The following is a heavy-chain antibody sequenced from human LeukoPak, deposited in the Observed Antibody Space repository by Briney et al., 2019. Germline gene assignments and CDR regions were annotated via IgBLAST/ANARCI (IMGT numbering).Heavy chain of an antibody. D-gene: IGHD1-26*01. CDR3: ARDQFGGSYYFDY. CDR1: GGSFSGDY. J-gene: IGHJ4*02. V-gene: IGHV4-34*01. CDR2: INHSGST. Sequence: SETLSLTCTVYGGSFSGDYWSWIRQPPGKGLEWIGEINHSGSTNYNPSLKSRVTISVDTSKNQFSLTLSSVTAADTAVYYCARDQFGGSYYFDYWGQGTLVTVSS.